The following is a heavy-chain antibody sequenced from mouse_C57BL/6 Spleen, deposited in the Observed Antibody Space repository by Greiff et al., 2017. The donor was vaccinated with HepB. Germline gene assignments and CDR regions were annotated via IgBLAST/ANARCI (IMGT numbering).Heavy chain of an antibody. CDR1: GYTFTEYN. V-gene: IGHV1-62-2*01. D-gene: IGHD2-3*01. CDR2: FFPGSGSI. J-gene: IGHJ2*01. Sequence: VQLQESGAELVKPGASVKLSCKASGYTFTEYNIQWVKQRSGQGLEWIGWFFPGSGSIKYNEKFKDKATLTADKSSSTVYMELSRLTSEDSAVYFCARHEDLMVTTYFDYWGQGTTLTVSS. CDR3: ARHEDLMVTTYFDY.